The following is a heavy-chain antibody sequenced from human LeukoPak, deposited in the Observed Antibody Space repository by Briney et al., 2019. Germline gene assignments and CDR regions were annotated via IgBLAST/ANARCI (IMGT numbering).Heavy chain of an antibody. CDR3: ARVRLGDRSFDI. D-gene: IGHD3-16*01. V-gene: IGHV4-4*07. Sequence: TSETLSLTCTVSGGSVSSYYWTWIRQPAGEGLEWIGRISSSGATSYSPSLKRRVTTSVDMSNNQVSLKLTSLTAADTAVYYCARVRLGDRSFDIWGQGTMVTVSS. CDR2: ISSSGAT. J-gene: IGHJ3*02. CDR1: GGSVSSYY.